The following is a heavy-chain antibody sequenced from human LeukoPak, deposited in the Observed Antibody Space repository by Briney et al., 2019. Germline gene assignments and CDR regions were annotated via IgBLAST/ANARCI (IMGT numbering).Heavy chain of an antibody. D-gene: IGHD3-3*01. CDR1: GFTFSSYS. Sequence: GGSLRLSCAASGFTFSSYSMNWVRQAPGKGLEWVSSISSSSSYIYYADSVKGRFTISRDNAKNSLYLQMNSLRAEDTAVYYCARETGNFTIPFDYWGQGTLVTVSS. J-gene: IGHJ4*02. CDR3: ARETGNFTIPFDY. CDR2: ISSSSSYI. V-gene: IGHV3-21*01.